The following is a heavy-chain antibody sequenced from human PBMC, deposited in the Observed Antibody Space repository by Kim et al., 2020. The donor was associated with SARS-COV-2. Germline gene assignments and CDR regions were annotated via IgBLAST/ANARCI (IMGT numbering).Heavy chain of an antibody. D-gene: IGHD3-10*01. V-gene: IGHV3-30*18. CDR3: AKDVYGSGSYTWGYFDY. CDR1: GFTFSRYG. J-gene: IGHJ4*02. CDR2: MSYDGSHN. Sequence: GGSLRLSCAASGFTFSRYGMHWVRQAPGKGLEWVTFMSYDGSHNYYADSVKGRFTISKDNSKSTLSLQMNSLRAEDTAMYYCAKDVYGSGSYTWGYFDYWGQGTLVTVSS.